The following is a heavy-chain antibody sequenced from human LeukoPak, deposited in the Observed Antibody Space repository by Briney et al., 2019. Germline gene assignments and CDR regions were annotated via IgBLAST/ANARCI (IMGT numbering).Heavy chain of an antibody. V-gene: IGHV4-59*01. J-gene: IGHJ4*02. CDR2: IYYSGST. Sequence: PSETLSLTCTVSGGSISSYYWSWIRQPPGKGLEWIRYIYYSGSTNYNPSLKSRVTISVDTSKNQFSLKLSSVTAADTAVYYCARARYYYDSSGYFYFDYWGQGTLVTVSS. D-gene: IGHD3-22*01. CDR1: GGSISSYY. CDR3: ARARYYYDSSGYFYFDY.